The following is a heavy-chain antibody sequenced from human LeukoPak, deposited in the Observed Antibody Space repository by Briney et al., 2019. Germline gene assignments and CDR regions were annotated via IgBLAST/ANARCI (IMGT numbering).Heavy chain of an antibody. V-gene: IGHV1-46*01. Sequence: ASVKVSCKASGYAFSSNYLHWARQAPGQGLEWMGIIDPSGGSTSYAQKFQGRVTMTRDTSTSTVYMELSSLRFEDTAVYYCAREGEPATVSFDYWGQGTLVTVSS. J-gene: IGHJ4*02. CDR1: GYAFSSNY. CDR2: IDPSGGST. CDR3: AREGEPATVSFDY. D-gene: IGHD2-15*01.